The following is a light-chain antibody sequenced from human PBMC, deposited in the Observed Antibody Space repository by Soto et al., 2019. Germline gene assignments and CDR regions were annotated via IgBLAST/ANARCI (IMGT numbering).Light chain of an antibody. Sequence: DVVMTQSPLSLPVTLGQPASISCRSSQGLVYSDGSVFLNWFHQRPGQSPRRLIYWVSNRDSGVPDRFSASGSGTDFTPKISRVEAEDVGVYYCMQGTHWPWTFGQGTKVEIK. V-gene: IGKV2-30*01. CDR2: WVS. CDR3: MQGTHWPWT. CDR1: QGLVYSDGSVF. J-gene: IGKJ1*01.